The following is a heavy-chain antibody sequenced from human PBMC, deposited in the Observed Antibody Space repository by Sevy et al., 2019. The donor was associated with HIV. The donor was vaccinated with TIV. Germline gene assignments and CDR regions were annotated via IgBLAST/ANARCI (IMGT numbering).Heavy chain of an antibody. CDR2: IWYDGSNK. J-gene: IGHJ4*02. CDR3: ARDPGRTGYCISTSCGLFDY. V-gene: IGHV3-33*01. Sequence: GGSLRLSCAASGFTFSSYGMHWVRQAPGKGLEWVAVIWYDGSNKYYADSVKGRFTISRDNSKNTLYLQMNSLRAEDTAVYYCARDPGRTGYCISTSCGLFDYWGQGTLVTVSS. D-gene: IGHD2-2*03. CDR1: GFTFSSYG.